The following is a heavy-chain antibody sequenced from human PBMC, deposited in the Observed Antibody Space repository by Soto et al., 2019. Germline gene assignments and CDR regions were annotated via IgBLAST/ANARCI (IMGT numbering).Heavy chain of an antibody. Sequence: GGSLKISFKCSGYSFTSYWIVLGLQMPGKGLDCMWRIDPSDSYTNYSPSFQGHVTISADKSISTDYLQWSSLKASDTAMYYCARISYYDSTGLRLFGYWGQGTLVTVSS. D-gene: IGHD3-22*01. V-gene: IGHV5-10-1*01. CDR2: IDPSDSYT. CDR1: GYSFTSYW. J-gene: IGHJ4*02. CDR3: ARISYYDSTGLRLFGY.